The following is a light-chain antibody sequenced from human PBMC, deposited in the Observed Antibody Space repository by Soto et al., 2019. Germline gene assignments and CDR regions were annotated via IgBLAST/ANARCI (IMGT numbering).Light chain of an antibody. V-gene: IGKV3-20*01. CDR2: GAS. CDR1: QTVSNTY. CDR3: QQYGALPPT. J-gene: IGKJ4*01. Sequence: EIVLTQFPGALSLSPGERVTLSCRASQTVSNTYLAWYQQKSGQAPKLLIYGASNRATGIPDRFSGSGSGTDFTLNISRLEPEDFAVYYCQQYGALPPTFGGGTKVEIK.